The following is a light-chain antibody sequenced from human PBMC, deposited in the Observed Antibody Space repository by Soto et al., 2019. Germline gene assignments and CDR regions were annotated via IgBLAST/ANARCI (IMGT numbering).Light chain of an antibody. J-gene: IGLJ1*01. CDR3: SSFAGGNIYV. CDR1: SSDVGGYNY. V-gene: IGLV2-8*01. CDR2: DVT. Sequence: QSVLTQPPSASGSPGQSVTISCTGTSSDVGGYNYVSWHQQHPGKAPKLIIYDVTKRPSGVPDRFSGSKSGYTASLTVSGLQAEDEADYYCSSFAGGNIYVFGPGTKLTVL.